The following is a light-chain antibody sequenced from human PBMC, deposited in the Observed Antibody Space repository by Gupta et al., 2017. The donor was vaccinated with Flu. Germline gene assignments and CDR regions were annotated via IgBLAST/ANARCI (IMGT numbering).Light chain of an antibody. V-gene: IGKV4-1*01. Sequence: MTQSPHSPAVSLAERATSNSKSSHSVLYNSNNKNNIACYQQKPGQPPKLLIYRASTRESGVPDRFSGRGSATDFSLTISSLQTEDVAVNYCQQDYSTPLTFGGGTKVEIK. CDR1: HSVLYNSNNKNN. CDR2: RAS. CDR3: QQDYSTPLT. J-gene: IGKJ4*01.